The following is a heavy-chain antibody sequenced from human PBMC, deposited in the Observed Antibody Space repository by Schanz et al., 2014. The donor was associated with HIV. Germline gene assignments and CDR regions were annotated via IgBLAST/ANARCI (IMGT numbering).Heavy chain of an antibody. J-gene: IGHJ4*02. V-gene: IGHV3-23*04. CDR1: GFPFAAYA. Sequence: EVLLVESGGGFVQPGGSLRLSCATSGFPFAAYAMSWVRQAPGKGLEWVSAISATGGSTYYADSVKGRFTISRDNSKNTLYLQMNSLRIDDTAVYYCAKPEYDSRGNSQSHFDYWGQGTLVTVSS. CDR2: ISATGGST. D-gene: IGHD3-22*01. CDR3: AKPEYDSRGNSQSHFDY.